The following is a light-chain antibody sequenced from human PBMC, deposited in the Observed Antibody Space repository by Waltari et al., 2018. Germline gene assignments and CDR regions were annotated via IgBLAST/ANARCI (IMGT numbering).Light chain of an antibody. J-gene: IGLJ1*01. Sequence: QSALTQPASVSGTPGPSITIPCPGTTSDVGNSDLVSWYQHHPGKAPKLLICEVIKRPSGVSSRFSGSKSGSRGALIISGLQPDDEADYYCCSYAGRGTYVFGSGTKVTVL. CDR1: TSDVGNSDL. CDR2: EVI. CDR3: CSYAGRGTYV. V-gene: IGLV2-23*02.